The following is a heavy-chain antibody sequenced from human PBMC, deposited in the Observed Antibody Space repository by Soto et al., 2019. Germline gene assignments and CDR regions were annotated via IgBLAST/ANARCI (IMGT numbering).Heavy chain of an antibody. CDR1: GFSLSTSGVG. D-gene: IGHD2-2*02. V-gene: IGHV2-5*02. CDR3: AHNDRGACSSTSCHRVDWFDP. Sequence: QITLKESGPTLVNPTQTLTLTCTFSGFSLSTSGVGVGWIRQPPGKALEWLALIYWDDDKRYSPSLKSRLTITKDTSKNQVVLTMTNMDPVDTATYYCAHNDRGACSSTSCHRVDWFDPWGQGTLVTVSS. CDR2: IYWDDDK. J-gene: IGHJ5*02.